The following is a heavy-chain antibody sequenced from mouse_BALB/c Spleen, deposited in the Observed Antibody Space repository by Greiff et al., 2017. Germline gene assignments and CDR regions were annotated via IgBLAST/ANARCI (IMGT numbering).Heavy chain of an antibody. V-gene: IGHV5-6-5*01. Sequence: EVMLVESGGGLVKPGGSLKLSCAASGFTFSSYAMSWVRQTPEKRLEWVASISSGGSTYYPDSVKGRFTISRDNARNILYLQMSSLRSEDTAMYYCAREAIYYGYAPWFAYWGQGTLVTVSA. CDR1: GFTFSSYA. CDR2: ISSGGST. D-gene: IGHD2-2*01. J-gene: IGHJ3*01. CDR3: AREAIYYGYAPWFAY.